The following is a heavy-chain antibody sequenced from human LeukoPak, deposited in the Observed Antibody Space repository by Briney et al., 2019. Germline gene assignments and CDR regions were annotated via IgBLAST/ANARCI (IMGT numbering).Heavy chain of an antibody. CDR2: INPSGGST. J-gene: IGHJ5*02. Sequence: ASVKVSCKASGHTFTSYYMHWVRQAPGHGLEGMGIINPSGGSTSYAQKFQGRATMTRDTSTSTVYMELSRLRSEDTAVYYCASGQMVRGVLNWFDPWGQGTLVTVSS. CDR1: GHTFTSYY. V-gene: IGHV1-46*01. D-gene: IGHD3-10*01. CDR3: ASGQMVRGVLNWFDP.